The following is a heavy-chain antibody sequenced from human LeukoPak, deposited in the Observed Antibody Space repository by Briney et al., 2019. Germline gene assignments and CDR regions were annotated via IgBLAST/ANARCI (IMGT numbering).Heavy chain of an antibody. CDR2: ISSASTFI. CDR3: ARWALYNSVAKTNLGFDY. J-gene: IGHJ4*02. D-gene: IGHD6-19*01. Sequence: GGSLRLSCAASGFTFSSYAMSWVRQAPGKGLEWVSSISSASTFIYYVDSVKGRFTISRDNAKNSLYLQMNSLRAEDTAIYYCARWALYNSVAKTNLGFDYWGQGTLVTVSS. V-gene: IGHV3-21*01. CDR1: GFTFSSYA.